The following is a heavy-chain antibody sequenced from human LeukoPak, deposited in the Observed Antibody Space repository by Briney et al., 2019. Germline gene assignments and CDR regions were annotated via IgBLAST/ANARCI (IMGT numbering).Heavy chain of an antibody. D-gene: IGHD4-17*01. V-gene: IGHV4-59*08. CDR1: GGSFSGYY. J-gene: IGHJ4*02. CDR3: ARHSDGDRYYFDY. CDR2: IYYSGST. Sequence: PSETLSLTCAVYGGSFSGYYWSWIRQPPGKGLEWIGYIYYSGSTNYNPSLKSRVTISVDTSKNQFSLKLSSVTAADTAVYYCARHSDGDRYYFDYWGQGTLVTVSS.